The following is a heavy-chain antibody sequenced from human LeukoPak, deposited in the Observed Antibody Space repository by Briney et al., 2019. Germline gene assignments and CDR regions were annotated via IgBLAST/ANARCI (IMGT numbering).Heavy chain of an antibody. Sequence: ASVKVSCKASGYTFTSYAMHWVRQAPGQRLEWMGWINAGNGNTKYSQKFQGRVTITRDTSASTAYMELSSLRSEDTAVYYCARDPLSYYCSSTTCDPFDYWGQGTLVTVSS. CDR3: ARDPLSYYCSSTTCDPFDY. D-gene: IGHD2-2*01. CDR1: GYTFTSYA. J-gene: IGHJ4*02. V-gene: IGHV1-3*01. CDR2: INAGNGNT.